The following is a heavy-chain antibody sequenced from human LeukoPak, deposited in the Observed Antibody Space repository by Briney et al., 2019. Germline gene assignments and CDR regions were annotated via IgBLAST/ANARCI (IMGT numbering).Heavy chain of an antibody. D-gene: IGHD4-17*01. CDR2: INHSGST. V-gene: IGHV4-34*01. J-gene: IGHJ3*02. CDR3: ARHLRMTTVTLGAFDI. CDR1: GGSFSGYY. Sequence: PSETLSLTCAVYGGSFSGYYWSWIRQPPGKGLEWIGEINHSGSTYYNPSLKSRVTISVDTSKNQFSLKLSSVTAADTAVYYCARHLRMTTVTLGAFDIWGQGTMVTVSS.